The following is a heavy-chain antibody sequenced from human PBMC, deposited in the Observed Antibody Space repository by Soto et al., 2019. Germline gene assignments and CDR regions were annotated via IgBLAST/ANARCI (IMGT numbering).Heavy chain of an antibody. CDR1: GGTFSSYT. J-gene: IGHJ6*02. Sequence: ASVKVSCKASGGTFSSYTISWVRQAPGQGLEWMGRIIPILGIANYAQKFQGRVTITADKSTSTAYMELSSLGSEDTAVYYCARRGYGSGSYYYSYGMDVWGQGTTVTVSS. D-gene: IGHD3-10*01. V-gene: IGHV1-69*02. CDR2: IIPILGIA. CDR3: ARRGYGSGSYYYSYGMDV.